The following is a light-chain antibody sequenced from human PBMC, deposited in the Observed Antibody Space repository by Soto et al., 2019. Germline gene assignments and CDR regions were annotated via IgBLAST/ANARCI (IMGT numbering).Light chain of an antibody. CDR1: SSDVGGYNF. Sequence: QSALTQPASVSGSPGQSVTISCAGTSSDVGGYNFVSWYQQHPGKAPQLMIYDVSSRPSGVSNRFSGSKSGNTASLTISGLQAEDEADSYCSSYTSSYTYVFGTGTKFTVL. J-gene: IGLJ1*01. V-gene: IGLV2-14*03. CDR2: DVS. CDR3: SSYTSSYTYV.